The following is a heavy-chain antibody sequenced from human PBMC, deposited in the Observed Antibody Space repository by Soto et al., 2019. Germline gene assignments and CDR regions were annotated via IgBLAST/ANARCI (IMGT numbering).Heavy chain of an antibody. Sequence: SETLSLTCTVSGYSISSGYYWGWIRQPPGKGLEWIGSIYHSGSTYYNPSLKSRVTISVDTSNNQFSLKLSSVTAADTAVYYCARVGYDSSGFGYYFDYWGQGTLVTVSS. CDR1: GYSISSGYY. V-gene: IGHV4-38-2*02. CDR3: ARVGYDSSGFGYYFDY. D-gene: IGHD3-22*01. CDR2: IYHSGST. J-gene: IGHJ4*02.